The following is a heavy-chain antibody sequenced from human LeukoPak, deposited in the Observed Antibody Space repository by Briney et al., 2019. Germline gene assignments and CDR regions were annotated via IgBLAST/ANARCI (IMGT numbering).Heavy chain of an antibody. D-gene: IGHD5-24*01. CDR2: INPNSGGT. CDR1: GYTFTGYY. V-gene: IGHV1-2*02. CDR3: AGFQMVGYYYYGMDV. Sequence: ASVKVSCKASGYTFTGYYMHWVRQAPGQGLEWMGWINPNSGGTNYAQKFQGRVTMTRDTSISTAYMELSGLRSDDTAVYYCAGFQMVGYYYYGMDVWGQGTTVTVSS. J-gene: IGHJ6*02.